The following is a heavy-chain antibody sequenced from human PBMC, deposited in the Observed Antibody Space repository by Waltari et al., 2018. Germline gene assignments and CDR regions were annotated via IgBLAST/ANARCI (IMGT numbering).Heavy chain of an antibody. CDR2: IRYDGSNK. CDR1: GFTFRSYS. D-gene: IGHD2-15*01. V-gene: IGHV3-30*02. CDR3: AKDHGGKGAFDI. Sequence: QVQLVESGGGVVQPGGSLRPPGAASGFTFRSYSMYWVRQAPGKGLEWGAFIRYDGSNKNYADSVKGRFTISRDNSKNTLYLQMNSLRAEDTAVYYCAKDHGGKGAFDIWGQGTMVTVSS. J-gene: IGHJ3*02.